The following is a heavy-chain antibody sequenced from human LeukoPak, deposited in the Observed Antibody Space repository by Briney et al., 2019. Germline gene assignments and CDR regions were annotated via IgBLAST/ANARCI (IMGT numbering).Heavy chain of an antibody. CDR2: IIPIFGTA. V-gene: IGHV1-69*06. J-gene: IGHJ4*02. CDR1: GGTFSSYA. Sequence: ASVKVSCKASGGTFSSYAISWVRQAPGQGLEWMGGIIPIFGTANYAQKFQGRVTITADKSTSTAYMELSSLRSEDTAVYYCAGQLDLTWFDYWGQGTLVTVSS. D-gene: IGHD6-13*01. CDR3: AGQLDLTWFDY.